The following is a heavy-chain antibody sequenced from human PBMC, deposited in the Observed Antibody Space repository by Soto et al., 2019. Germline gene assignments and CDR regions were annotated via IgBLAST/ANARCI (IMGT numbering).Heavy chain of an antibody. V-gene: IGHV3-23*01. CDR1: GFTFSSYA. CDR3: AKGLGYCSGGSCYRGGVIAFDI. CDR2: ISGSGGST. Sequence: PGGSLRLSCAAAGFTFSSYAMSWVRQAPGKGLEWVSAISGSGGSTYYADSVKGRFTISRDNSKNTLYLQMNSLRAEDTAVYYCAKGLGYCSGGSCYRGGVIAFDIWGQGTMVTVSS. D-gene: IGHD2-15*01. J-gene: IGHJ3*02.